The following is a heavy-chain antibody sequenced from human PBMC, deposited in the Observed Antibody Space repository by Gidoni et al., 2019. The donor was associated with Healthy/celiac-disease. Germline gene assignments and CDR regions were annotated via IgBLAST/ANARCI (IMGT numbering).Heavy chain of an antibody. Sequence: EVQPVEAGGGLVQPGGLLRLSWSASGFTFSSYGMNWVRQAPGKGLEWVSYISSSSSTMYYADSVKGRFTISRDNAKNSLYLQMNSLRDEDTAVYYCARDLRLRKGNTAMGYYYYGMDVWGQGTTVTVSS. CDR1: GFTFSSYG. CDR2: ISSSSSTM. V-gene: IGHV3-48*02. J-gene: IGHJ6*02. CDR3: ARDLRLRKGNTAMGYYYYGMDV. D-gene: IGHD5-18*01.